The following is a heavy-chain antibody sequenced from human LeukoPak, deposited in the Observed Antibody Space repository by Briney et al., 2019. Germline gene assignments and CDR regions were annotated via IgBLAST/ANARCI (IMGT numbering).Heavy chain of an antibody. D-gene: IGHD3-9*01. Sequence: GASVKVSCKASGYSFINYDINWVRQATGQGLEWMGWMNPNNGGTGYAQKLHDRGTMTRDTSISTAYLELSGLRFEDTAVYYCARGNYDILTGTPYFDSWGQGTLVTVSS. CDR2: MNPNNGGT. CDR3: ARGNYDILTGTPYFDS. CDR1: GYSFINYD. V-gene: IGHV1-8*01. J-gene: IGHJ4*02.